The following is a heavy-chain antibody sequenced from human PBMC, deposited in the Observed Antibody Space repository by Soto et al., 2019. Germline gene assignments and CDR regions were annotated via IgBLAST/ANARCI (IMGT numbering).Heavy chain of an antibody. CDR1: GFTVSSNY. CDR2: IYSGGST. Sequence: AGGSLRLSCAASGFTVSSNYMSWVRQAPGKRLEWVSVIYSGGSTYYADSVKGRFTISRDNSKNTLYLQMNSLRAEDTAVYYCSARDDYVWGSYRYLIDYWGQGTLVTVSS. D-gene: IGHD3-16*02. CDR3: SARDDYVWGSYRYLIDY. J-gene: IGHJ4*02. V-gene: IGHV3-53*01.